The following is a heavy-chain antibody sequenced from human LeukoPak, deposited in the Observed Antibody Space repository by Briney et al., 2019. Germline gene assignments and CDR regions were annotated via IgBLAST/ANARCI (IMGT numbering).Heavy chain of an antibody. D-gene: IGHD1-7*01. J-gene: IGHJ5*02. CDR1: GGTFSSYA. V-gene: IGHV1-69*05. CDR2: IIPIFGTA. CDR3: ARGDSRLELRNWFDP. Sequence: VASVNVSCKASGGTFSSYAISWVRQAPGQGLEWMGGIIPIFGTANYAQKFQGRVTITTDESTSTAYMELSSLRSEDTAVYYCARGDSRLELRNWFDPWGQGTLVTVSS.